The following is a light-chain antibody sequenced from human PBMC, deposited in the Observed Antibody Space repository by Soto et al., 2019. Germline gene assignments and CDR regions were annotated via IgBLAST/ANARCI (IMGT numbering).Light chain of an antibody. Sequence: QSALTQPASVSGSPGQSITISCTGTSSDVGGYNYVSWYQQHPGKAPKLMIYEVSNRPSGVSNRFSGSKSGNTASLTISGLQDEDEADYYCSSYTSSSGVFGTGTKVTVL. CDR3: SSYTSSSGV. CDR1: SSDVGGYNY. CDR2: EVS. V-gene: IGLV2-14*01. J-gene: IGLJ1*01.